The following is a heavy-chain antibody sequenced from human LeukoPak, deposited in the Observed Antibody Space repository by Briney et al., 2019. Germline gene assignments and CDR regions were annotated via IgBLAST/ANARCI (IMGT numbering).Heavy chain of an antibody. CDR1: GLTFSSYS. CDR2: ISSSSSYI. J-gene: IGHJ6*02. V-gene: IGHV3-21*01. D-gene: IGHD3-22*01. CDR3: ARERYYDSSGYYYEYYYYGMDV. Sequence: GGSLRLTCAASGLTFSSYSMNWVRQAPGKGLEWVSSISSSSSYIYYADSVKGRFTISRDNARNSLYLQMNSLRAEDTAVYYCARERYYDSSGYYYEYYYYGMDVWGQGTTVTVSS.